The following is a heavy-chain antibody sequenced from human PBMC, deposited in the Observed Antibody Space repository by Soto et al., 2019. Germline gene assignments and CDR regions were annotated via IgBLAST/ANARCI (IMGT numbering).Heavy chain of an antibody. CDR3: ARDTHADCSGGSCYSEYNWFDP. CDR2: IYYSGST. J-gene: IGHJ5*02. V-gene: IGHV4-30-4*01. D-gene: IGHD2-15*01. Sequence: SETLSLTCTVSGGSISSGDYYWSWIRQPPGKGLEWIGYIYYSGSTYYNPSLKSRVTISVDTSKNQFSLKLSSVTAADTAVYYCARDTHADCSGGSCYSEYNWFDPWGQGTLVTVSS. CDR1: GGSISSGDYY.